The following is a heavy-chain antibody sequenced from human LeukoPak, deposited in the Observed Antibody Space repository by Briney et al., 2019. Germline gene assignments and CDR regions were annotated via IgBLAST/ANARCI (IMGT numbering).Heavy chain of an antibody. CDR3: AVYSSSWWENWFDP. J-gene: IGHJ5*02. Sequence: GASVKVSCKASGYTLTGYYMHWVRQAPGQGLEWMGWINPNSGGTNYAQKFQGRVTMTRDTSISTAYMELSRLRSDDTAVYYCAVYSSSWWENWFDPWGQGTLVTVSS. V-gene: IGHV1-2*02. CDR1: GYTLTGYY. CDR2: INPNSGGT. D-gene: IGHD6-13*01.